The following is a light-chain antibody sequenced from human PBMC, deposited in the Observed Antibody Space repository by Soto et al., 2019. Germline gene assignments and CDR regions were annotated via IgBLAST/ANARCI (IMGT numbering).Light chain of an antibody. V-gene: IGKV1-5*03. Sequence: DLQLTQSPSTLSASVGDRVTITCRASQSISSWLAWYQQKPWKAPDLLIYKTSNLESGVPSRFSGSASGTEFTLISSSVQPVVFATYYCHDSNAYCLTFRQGTDVEAK. CDR3: HDSNAYCLT. CDR1: QSISSW. J-gene: IGKJ1*01. CDR2: KTS.